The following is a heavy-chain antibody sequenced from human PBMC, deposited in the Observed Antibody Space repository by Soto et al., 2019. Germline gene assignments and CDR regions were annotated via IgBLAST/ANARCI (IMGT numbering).Heavy chain of an antibody. CDR3: ARGPDSSGYFGRQVAKYYFAY. CDR2: INPSGGST. J-gene: IGHJ4*02. Sequence: QVQLVQSGAEVKKPGASVKVSCKASGYTFTSYYMHWVRQAPGQGLEWMGIINPSGGSTSYAQKFQGRVTMTRDTSTSTVYMELSSLRSEDTAVYYCARGPDSSGYFGRQVAKYYFAYWGQGTLVTVSS. CDR1: GYTFTSYY. D-gene: IGHD3-22*01. V-gene: IGHV1-46*01.